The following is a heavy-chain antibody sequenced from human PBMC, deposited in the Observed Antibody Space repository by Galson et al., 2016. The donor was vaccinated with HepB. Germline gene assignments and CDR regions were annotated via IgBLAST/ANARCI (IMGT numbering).Heavy chain of an antibody. D-gene: IGHD6-19*01. Sequence: SVKVSCKASGYTFTNYPINWVRQAPGQRLEWMGWINPANGDTRYSQKFQGRATITRDTSAGTAYMEMDSLTSEDTAVYYCVRVPVGGWAPFDYWGHGTLVTVSS. CDR2: INPANGDT. CDR1: GYTFTNYP. V-gene: IGHV1-3*01. CDR3: VRVPVGGWAPFDY. J-gene: IGHJ4*01.